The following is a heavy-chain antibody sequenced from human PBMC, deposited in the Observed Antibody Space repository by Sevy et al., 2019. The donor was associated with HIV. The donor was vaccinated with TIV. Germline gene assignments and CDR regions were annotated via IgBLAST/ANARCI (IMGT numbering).Heavy chain of an antibody. Sequence: GGSLRLSCAASGFTFSNAWMNWVRQAPGKGLEWVGRIKSKTDGGTTDYAAPVKGRFTISRDDSKNTLYLQMNSLKTEDTAVYYCTTGEDVYSSSWHPHYYYGMDVWGQWTTVTVSS. V-gene: IGHV3-15*07. CDR3: TTGEDVYSSSWHPHYYYGMDV. J-gene: IGHJ6*02. CDR2: IKSKTDGGTT. D-gene: IGHD6-13*01. CDR1: GFTFSNAW.